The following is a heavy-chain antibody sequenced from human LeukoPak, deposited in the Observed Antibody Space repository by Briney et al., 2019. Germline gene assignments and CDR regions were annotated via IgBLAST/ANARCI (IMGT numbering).Heavy chain of an antibody. CDR3: TREIIVATDAWYFDL. Sequence: GESLRLPCAASEFTLSSHDMHWVRQVTGKGLEWVSAIAIAGDTYYAGSVKGRFTISRENAKNSLYLQMNGLRAGDTAVYYCTREIIVATDAWYFDLWGRGTLVTVSS. CDR1: EFTLSSHD. J-gene: IGHJ2*01. D-gene: IGHD5-12*01. V-gene: IGHV3-13*04. CDR2: IAIAGDT.